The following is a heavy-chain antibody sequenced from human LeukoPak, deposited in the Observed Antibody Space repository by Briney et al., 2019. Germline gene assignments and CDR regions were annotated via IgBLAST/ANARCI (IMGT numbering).Heavy chain of an antibody. CDR1: GFTFSSYS. Sequence: PGGSLRLSCAASGFTFSSYSMNWVRQAPGKGLEWVSSISSSSSYIYYADSVKGRFTISRDNAKNSLYLQMNSLRAEDTAVYYCARESHYYDILTGYPSIWGQGTMVTVSS. CDR3: ARESHYYDILTGYPSI. CDR2: ISSSSSYI. V-gene: IGHV3-21*01. D-gene: IGHD3-9*01. J-gene: IGHJ3*02.